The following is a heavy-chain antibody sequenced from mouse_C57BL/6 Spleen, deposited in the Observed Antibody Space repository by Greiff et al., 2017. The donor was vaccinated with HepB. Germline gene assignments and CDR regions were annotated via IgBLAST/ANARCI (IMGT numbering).Heavy chain of an antibody. V-gene: IGHV7-3*01. CDR1: GFTFTDYY. J-gene: IGHJ4*01. CDR3: ARWVHAMDY. Sequence: DVQLQESGGGLVQPGGSLSLSCAASGFTFTDYYMSWVRQPPGKALEWLGFIRNKANGYTTEYSASVKGRFTISRDNSQSILYLQMNALRAEDSATYYCARWVHAMDYWGQGTSVTVSS. CDR2: IRNKANGYTT.